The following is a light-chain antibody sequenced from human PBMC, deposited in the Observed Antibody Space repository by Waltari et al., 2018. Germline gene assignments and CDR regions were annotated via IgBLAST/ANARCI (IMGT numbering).Light chain of an antibody. CDR1: SSDVVTYDY. V-gene: IGLV2-14*03. J-gene: IGLJ1*01. Sequence: QSALTQPASVSGSPGQSLTISCTRTSSDVVTYDYVPWYQQHPGKAPKLMIYDVTKRPSGIANRFSGSKSGNTASLTISGLQAEDEADYYCSSYTTSSTVYVFGTGTKVTVL. CDR3: SSYTTSSTVYV. CDR2: DVT.